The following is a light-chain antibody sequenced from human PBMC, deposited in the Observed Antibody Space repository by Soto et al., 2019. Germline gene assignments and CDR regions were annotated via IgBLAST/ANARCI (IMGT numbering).Light chain of an antibody. V-gene: IGKV3-20*01. J-gene: IGKJ1*01. CDR3: QQYGGSPRT. CDR2: GIS. CDR1: QTVTRSY. Sequence: EIVLTQSPGTLSLSPGERATLSCRASQTVTRSYLAWYQHKPGQAPRLLISGISRRAPGIPDRFSGDGSGTDFTLTISRLEPEDYAVYYCQQYGGSPRTFGQGTKVDIK.